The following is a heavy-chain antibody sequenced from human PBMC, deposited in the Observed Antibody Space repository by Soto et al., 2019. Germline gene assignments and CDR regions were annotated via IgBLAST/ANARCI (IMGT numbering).Heavy chain of an antibody. Sequence: GGSLRLSCAASGFPFRSYAMGWVRQAPGKGLGWISVISGSGEITLYTDSVKGRFTISRDFSNNTLSLQMNSLRADDTAIYYCGKARYLLVDQPLYFESWGQGTLVTVSS. J-gene: IGHJ4*02. D-gene: IGHD3-9*01. CDR1: GFPFRSYA. CDR2: ISGSGEIT. V-gene: IGHV3-23*01. CDR3: GKARYLLVDQPLYFES.